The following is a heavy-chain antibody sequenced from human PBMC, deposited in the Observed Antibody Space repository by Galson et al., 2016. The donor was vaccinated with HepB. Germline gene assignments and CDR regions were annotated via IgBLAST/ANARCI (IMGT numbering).Heavy chain of an antibody. CDR2: INPDSGVT. J-gene: IGHJ3*02. V-gene: IGHV1-2*02. CDR1: GYTFTGYY. Sequence: QSGAEVKKPGESLKISCKASGYTFTGYYMHWVRQAPGQGLEWMGWINPDSGVTSSAQKFQGRVTMTRDTSISTVYMELSRLKSDDTAIYYCARDRYSGSYYVGAFDIWGQGTMVTVS. CDR3: ARDRYSGSYYVGAFDI. D-gene: IGHD1-26*01.